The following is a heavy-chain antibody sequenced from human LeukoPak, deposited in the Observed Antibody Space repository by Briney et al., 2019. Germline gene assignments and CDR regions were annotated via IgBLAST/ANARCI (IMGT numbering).Heavy chain of an antibody. CDR1: GYTFTSYA. CDR3: ARGEANPSRGIVVVTAIAPFDY. J-gene: IGHJ4*02. Sequence: ASVKVSCKASGYTFTSYAMNWVRQAPGQGLEWMGWINTNTGNPTYAQGFTGRFVFSLDTSVSTAYLQISSLKAEDTAVYYCARGEANPSRGIVVVTAIAPFDYWGQGTLVTVSS. V-gene: IGHV7-4-1*02. CDR2: INTNTGNP. D-gene: IGHD2-21*02.